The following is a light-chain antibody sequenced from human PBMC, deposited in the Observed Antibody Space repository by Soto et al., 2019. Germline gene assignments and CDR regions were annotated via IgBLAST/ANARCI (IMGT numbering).Light chain of an antibody. CDR1: QSVSRN. CDR2: GAS. V-gene: IGKV3-15*01. Sequence: EIVMTQSPTTPSLSPGERAPPSCRACQSVSRNVAWYQQKPGQAPRLPIDGASTRATGIPARFSGSGSGTEFTLTISSLQSEDFAVYYCQQYNNWTWTVGQGTKVDIK. J-gene: IGKJ1*01. CDR3: QQYNNWTWT.